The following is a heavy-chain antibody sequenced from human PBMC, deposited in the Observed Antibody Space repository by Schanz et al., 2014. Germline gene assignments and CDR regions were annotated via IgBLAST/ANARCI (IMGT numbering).Heavy chain of an antibody. V-gene: IGHV3-23*01. CDR2: ISGGGGTT. CDR3: ARDGYSVVVISPTESFDI. CDR1: TFTFDHYA. Sequence: EVQLLESGGGLVQPGGSLRLSCSASTFTFDHYAMTWVRQAPGQGLEWVSAISGGGGTTYYTDSVKGRFTISRDNFKGALYLQMSSLRAEDTALYYCARDGYSVVVISPTESFDIWGQGTMVTVSP. J-gene: IGHJ3*02. D-gene: IGHD2-21*01.